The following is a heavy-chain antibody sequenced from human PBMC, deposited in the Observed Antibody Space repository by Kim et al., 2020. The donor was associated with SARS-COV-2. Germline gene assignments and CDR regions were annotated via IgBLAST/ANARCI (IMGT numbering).Heavy chain of an antibody. CDR2: IYYSGST. V-gene: IGHV4-59*13. CDR1: GGSISSYY. J-gene: IGHJ6*02. D-gene: IGHD3-10*01. CDR3: ARGETSGSYYIGPYYYYGMDV. Sequence: SETLSLTCTVSGGSISSYYWSWIRQPPGKGLEWIGYIYYSGSTNYNPSLKSRVTISVDTSKNQFSLKLSSVTAADTAVYYCARGETSGSYYIGPYYYYGMDVWGQGTTVTVSS.